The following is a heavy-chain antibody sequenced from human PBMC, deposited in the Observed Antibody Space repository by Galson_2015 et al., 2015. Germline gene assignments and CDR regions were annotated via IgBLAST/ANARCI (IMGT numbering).Heavy chain of an antibody. D-gene: IGHD4-23*01. CDR3: ARGNEAFDM. CDR1: GDSVSSHIAV. CDR2: TYYRSKWSD. V-gene: IGHV6-1*01. Sequence: CAISGDSVSSHIAVWNWIRQSPSRGLEWLGRTYYRSKWSDNYAVSVKSRITINPDTSKNQFSLQLNSVTPEDTALYYCARGNEAFDMSGQGTMVTLSS. J-gene: IGHJ3*02.